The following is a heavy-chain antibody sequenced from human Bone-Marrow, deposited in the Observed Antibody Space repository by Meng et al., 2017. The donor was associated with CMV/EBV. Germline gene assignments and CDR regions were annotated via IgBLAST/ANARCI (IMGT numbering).Heavy chain of an antibody. J-gene: IGHJ6*02. V-gene: IGHV4-4*07. CDR1: GGSISSYY. D-gene: IGHD2-2*01. CDR3: ARGLVVPAAQPNHYYYYGMDV. CDR2: IYTSGST. Sequence: GSLRLSCTVSGGSISSYYWSWIRQPAGKGLEWIGRIYTSGSTNYNPSLKSRVTMSVDTSKNQFSLKLSSVTAADTAVYCCARGLVVPAAQPNHYYYYGMDVWGQGTTVTVSS.